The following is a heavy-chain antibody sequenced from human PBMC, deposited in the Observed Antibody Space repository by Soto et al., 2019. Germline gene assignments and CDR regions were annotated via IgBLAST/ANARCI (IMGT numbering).Heavy chain of an antibody. D-gene: IGHD2-15*01. V-gene: IGHV1-46*01. CDR1: GYTFTTYY. CDR3: ARAGYCSGGICFHGNCDY. Sequence: QVQLVQSGAEVKRPGASVKVSCKASGYTFTTYYMHWVRQAPGQGLEWLGIINPNGGSTTYAQKFQGRVTMTRDTSTSTVYWELSSLRSEDTAVYYCARAGYCSGGICFHGNCDYWGQGTLVTVSA. CDR2: INPNGGST. J-gene: IGHJ4*02.